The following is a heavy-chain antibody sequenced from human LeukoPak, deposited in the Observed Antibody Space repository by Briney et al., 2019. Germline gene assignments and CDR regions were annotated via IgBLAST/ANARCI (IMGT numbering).Heavy chain of an antibody. Sequence: GGSLRLSCAASGFSFSTYEMNWVRQAPGKGLEWVSYISSSGSTIYCVDSVKGRFTISRDNAKNLLYLQMNSLRGEDTAVYYCATGGGSSCLDYWGQGALVTV. D-gene: IGHD6-6*01. CDR3: ATGGGSSCLDY. V-gene: IGHV3-48*03. J-gene: IGHJ4*02. CDR1: GFSFSTYE. CDR2: ISSSGSTI.